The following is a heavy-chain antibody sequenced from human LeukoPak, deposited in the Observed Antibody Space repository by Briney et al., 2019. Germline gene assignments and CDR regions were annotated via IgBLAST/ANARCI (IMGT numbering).Heavy chain of an antibody. CDR3: ATRGEYSYSDAFDI. J-gene: IGHJ3*02. CDR2: IYPGESDT. D-gene: IGHD5-18*01. V-gene: IGHV5-51*01. CDR1: GYSFTSYW. Sequence: GEPLKISCRGSGYSFTSYWSGLVRQMPGKGLEWMGIIYPGESDTRYSPSFQGQFTISDDKSISTVYLQWSSLKASDTAMYYCATRGEYSYSDAFDIWGQGTMVTVSS.